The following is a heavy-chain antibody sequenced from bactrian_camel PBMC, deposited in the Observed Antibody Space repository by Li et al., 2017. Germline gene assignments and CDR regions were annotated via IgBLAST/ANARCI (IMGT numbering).Heavy chain of an antibody. Sequence: QLVESGGGSVQAGGSLTLSCASAGYTVSRYYRVYCMGWFRQVPGKGREGVASTDSRGITQYADSVKGRFTIIRDNSETTLYLQMNALKPEDTAMYYCAATQTYCRAALRGVADFEYWGQGTQVTVS. J-gene: IGHJ4*01. D-gene: IGHD5*01. V-gene: IGHV3S28*01. CDR1: GYTVSRYY. CDR2: TDSRGIT. CDR3: AATQTYCRAALRGVADFEY.